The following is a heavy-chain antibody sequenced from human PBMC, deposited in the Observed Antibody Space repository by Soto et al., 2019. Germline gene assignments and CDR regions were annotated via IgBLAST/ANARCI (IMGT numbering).Heavy chain of an antibody. CDR2: ISTAGSTI. J-gene: IGHJ4*02. CDR1: GFTFSRYS. Sequence: EVQLVESGGGLVQPGGSLRLSCVASGFTFSRYSMNWVRQAPGKGLEWISYISTAGSTIYYADSVKGRFSISRDDAKNSLYLQMNSLTAEDTALYYCASFSPLPLPPDKQDYFDYWGQGTRVTVSS. D-gene: IGHD3-22*01. CDR3: ASFSPLPLPPDKQDYFDY. V-gene: IGHV3-48*01.